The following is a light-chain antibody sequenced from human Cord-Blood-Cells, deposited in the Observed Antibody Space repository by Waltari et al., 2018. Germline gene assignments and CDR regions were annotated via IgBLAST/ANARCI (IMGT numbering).Light chain of an antibody. V-gene: IGKV1-5*01. CDR1: QSISSW. CDR2: DAS. CDR3: QQYNSYST. Sequence: DIQMTQSPSTLSASVGDRVTITCRARQSISSWLAWYQQKPGKTPKLLIYDASSFESGVPSRFSGSGSGTEFTLTISSLQPDDFATYYCQQYNSYSTFGQGTKVEIK. J-gene: IGKJ1*01.